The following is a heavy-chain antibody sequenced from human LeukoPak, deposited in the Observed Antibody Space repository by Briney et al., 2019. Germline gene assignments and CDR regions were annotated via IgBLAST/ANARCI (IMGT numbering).Heavy chain of an antibody. D-gene: IGHD6-19*01. CDR1: GFTVSGNY. V-gene: IGHV3-66*01. CDR3: ASTRGWVYFDY. CDR2: IYSGGNT. J-gene: IGHJ4*02. Sequence: PGGSLRLSCAASGFTVSGNYMSWVRQAPGKGLEWVSVIYSGGNTYYADSVIGRFTISRDNSKNTLYLHMNSLRAEDTAVDYCASTRGWVYFDYWGQGTLVTVSS.